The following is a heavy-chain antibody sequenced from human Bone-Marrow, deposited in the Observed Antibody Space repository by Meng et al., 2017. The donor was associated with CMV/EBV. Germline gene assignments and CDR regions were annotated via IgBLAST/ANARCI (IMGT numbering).Heavy chain of an antibody. J-gene: IGHJ4*02. CDR1: GDSISRNLW. CDR2: ISYSGDT. V-gene: IGHV4-4*02. CDR3: ARSPGFWSLDY. D-gene: IGHD2-8*02. Sequence: SETLSLTCAVSGDSISRNLWWSWVRQPPGKGLEWIGEISYSGDTKYNPSLQSRATISSGTTNTRFSLRLNSVTAADTGVYFCARSPGFWSLDYWGGGTLVTVSS.